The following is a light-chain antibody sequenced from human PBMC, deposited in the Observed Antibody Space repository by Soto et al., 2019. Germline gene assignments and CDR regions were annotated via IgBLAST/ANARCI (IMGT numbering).Light chain of an antibody. CDR2: GAS. CDR3: QQYGSSPLYT. CDR1: QSVSTSY. Sequence: EIVLTQSPGTLSLSPGERATLSCRASQSVSTSYLAWYQQKPGQAPRLLIYGASTRATSIPDRFSGSGSGTDFTRTISRLEPEDFAVDYCQQYGSSPLYTFGQGTKLEIK. V-gene: IGKV3-20*01. J-gene: IGKJ2*01.